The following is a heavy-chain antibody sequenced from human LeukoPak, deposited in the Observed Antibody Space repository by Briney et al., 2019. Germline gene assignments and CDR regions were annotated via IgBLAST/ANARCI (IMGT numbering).Heavy chain of an antibody. CDR2: IHASGPT. V-gene: IGHV4-4*09. CDR3: ARHDAGIAARPFDN. Sequence: PSETLSLTCTVSGGSISTYYWSWIRRPPGKGLEWIAYIHASGPTNYNPSLKSRITISVDTSKNQFSLKLISVTAADTAVYYCARHDAGIAARPFDNWGQGTLVTVSS. J-gene: IGHJ4*02. D-gene: IGHD6-6*01. CDR1: GGSISTYY.